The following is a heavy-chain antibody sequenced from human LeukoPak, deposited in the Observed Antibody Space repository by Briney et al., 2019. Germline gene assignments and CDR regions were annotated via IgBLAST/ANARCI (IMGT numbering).Heavy chain of an antibody. V-gene: IGHV3-7*01. CDR3: ARERGLGTMIVSVARPNAFDI. Sequence: GGSLRLSCAASGFTFSSYWMSWVRQAPGKGLEGVANIKQDGSEKYYVDSVKGRFTISRDNAKNSLYLQMNSLRAEDTAVYYCARERGLGTMIVSVARPNAFDIWGQGTMVTVSS. CDR1: GFTFSSYW. CDR2: IKQDGSEK. J-gene: IGHJ3*02. D-gene: IGHD3-22*01.